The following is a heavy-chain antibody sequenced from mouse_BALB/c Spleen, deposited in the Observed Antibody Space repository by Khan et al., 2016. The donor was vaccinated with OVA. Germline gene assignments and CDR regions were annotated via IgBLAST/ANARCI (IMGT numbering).Heavy chain of an antibody. CDR3: TGGNCGGWFAY. V-gene: IGHV1-5*01. Sequence: VQLQQSGTVLARPGASVKLSCKASGYSFTSYWMHWVKQRPGQGLEWIGAIYPGNSDTSYNQKFKGKATLTAVTSASTAYMELSSLTTEDSAVYYCTGGNCGGWFAYWGQGTLVTVSA. CDR1: GYSFTSYW. CDR2: IYPGNSDT. J-gene: IGHJ3*01. D-gene: IGHD2-1*01.